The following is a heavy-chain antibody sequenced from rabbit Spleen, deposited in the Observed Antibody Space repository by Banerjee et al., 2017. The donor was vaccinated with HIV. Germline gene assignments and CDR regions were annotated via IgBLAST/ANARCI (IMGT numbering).Heavy chain of an antibody. Sequence: QEQLEESGGDLVKPGASLTVTCKASGFSFSSCGDICWVRQAPGKGLEWIACINMDYGSTYYASWEKGRFTISKSSSTVDLKMSSLTAADTATYFGARGAGASYGLGLWGPGTLVTVS. V-gene: IGHV1S45*01. CDR2: INMDYGST. CDR1: GFSFSSCGD. J-gene: IGHJ4*01. CDR3: ARGAGASYGLGL. D-gene: IGHD8-1*01.